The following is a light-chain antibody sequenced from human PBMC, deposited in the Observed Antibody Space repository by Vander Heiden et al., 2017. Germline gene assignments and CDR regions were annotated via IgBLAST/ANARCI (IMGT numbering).Light chain of an antibody. CDR3: SSYTSTSTPTL. CDR1: SSDVGGYNY. CDR2: DVS. J-gene: IGLJ3*02. Sequence: QSALTQPASVSGSPGQSITISCTGTSSDVGGYNYVSGYQQHPGNAPQLMIYDVSNRPSGVSYRFSGSKSGNTASLTISGLQAEDEADYYCSSYTSTSTPTLFGRGTKLTVL. V-gene: IGLV2-14*01.